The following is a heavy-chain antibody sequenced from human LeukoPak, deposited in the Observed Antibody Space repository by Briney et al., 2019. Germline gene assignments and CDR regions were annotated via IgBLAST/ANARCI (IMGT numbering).Heavy chain of an antibody. V-gene: IGHV3-21*01. Sequence: PGGSLRLSCGASGFTFNSYSMNWVRQAPGKGLEWVASIIGSGSEIFYADSVKGRFTISRDNSKKSMYLQMNSLRVEDTAVYYFARDLPAEATRPSGMRDYWGQGTLVTVSS. D-gene: IGHD1-14*01. CDR1: GFTFNSYS. J-gene: IGHJ4*02. CDR2: IIGSGSEI. CDR3: ARDLPAEATRPSGMRDY.